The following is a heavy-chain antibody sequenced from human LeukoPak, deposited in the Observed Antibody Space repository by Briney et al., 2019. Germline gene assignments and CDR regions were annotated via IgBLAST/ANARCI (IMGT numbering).Heavy chain of an antibody. J-gene: IGHJ6*03. CDR3: ARAGVGATAPAPCYYMDV. V-gene: IGHV4-34*01. CDR2: INHSGST. Sequence: SETLSLTCAVYGGSSSGYYWSWIRQPPGKGLEWIGEINHSGSTNYNPSLKSRVTISVDTSKNQFSLKLSSVTAADTAVYYCARAGVGATAPAPCYYMDVWGKGTTVTVSS. D-gene: IGHD1-26*01. CDR1: GGSSSGYY.